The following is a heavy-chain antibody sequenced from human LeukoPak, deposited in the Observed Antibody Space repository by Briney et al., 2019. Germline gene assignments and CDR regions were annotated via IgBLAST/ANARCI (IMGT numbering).Heavy chain of an antibody. D-gene: IGHD6-19*01. V-gene: IGHV1-2*02. J-gene: IGHJ4*02. Sequence: ASVKVSCKASGYTFTGYYMHWVRQAPGQGLEWMGWINPNSGGTNYAQKFQGRVTMTRDTSISTAYMELSRLGSDDTAVYYCARDYRKWLGQMFDYWGQGTLVTVSS. CDR3: ARDYRKWLGQMFDY. CDR1: GYTFTGYY. CDR2: INPNSGGT.